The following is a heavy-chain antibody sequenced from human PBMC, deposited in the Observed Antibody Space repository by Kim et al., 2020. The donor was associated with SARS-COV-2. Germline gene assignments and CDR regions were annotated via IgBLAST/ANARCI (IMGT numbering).Heavy chain of an antibody. Sequence: GGSLRLSCAASGFTFSSYGMHWVRQAPGKGLEWVAVISYDGSNKYYVDSVKGRFTISRDNSKNTLYLQMNSLRAEDTAVYYCARDYYDSSGYPDAFDIWGQGTMVTVSS. CDR1: GFTFSSYG. CDR3: ARDYYDSSGYPDAFDI. CDR2: ISYDGSNK. V-gene: IGHV3-33*05. D-gene: IGHD3-22*01. J-gene: IGHJ3*02.